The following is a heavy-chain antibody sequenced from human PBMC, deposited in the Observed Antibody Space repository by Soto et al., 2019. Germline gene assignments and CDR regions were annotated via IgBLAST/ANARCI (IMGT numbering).Heavy chain of an antibody. CDR3: ARGRSNGNYVCGWFDP. J-gene: IGHJ5*02. V-gene: IGHV4-31*03. D-gene: IGHD1-7*01. Sequence: QVQLQESGPGLVKPSQTLSLTCTVSGGSISSGGYYWSWIRQHPGKGLEWIGYIYYSGSTYYNPSLKSRVTISVDTSKNQFSLKLSSVTAADTAVYYCARGRSNGNYVCGWFDPWGQGTLVTVSS. CDR1: GGSISSGGYY. CDR2: IYYSGST.